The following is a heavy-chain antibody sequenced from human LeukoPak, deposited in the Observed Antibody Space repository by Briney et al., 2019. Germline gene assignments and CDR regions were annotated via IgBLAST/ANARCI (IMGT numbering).Heavy chain of an antibody. CDR3: GSSPYVWGIVH. V-gene: IGHV3-53*01. Sequence: HSGGSLRLSCAASGFTVSNNYMSWVRQAPGKGLEWVSIIYSGGSTYYADSVKGRFTISRDNSKNTLHLQMKSLRADDTAVYYCGSSPYVWGIVHWGQGTPVTVSS. CDR1: GFTVSNNY. D-gene: IGHD3-16*01. J-gene: IGHJ4*02. CDR2: IYSGGST.